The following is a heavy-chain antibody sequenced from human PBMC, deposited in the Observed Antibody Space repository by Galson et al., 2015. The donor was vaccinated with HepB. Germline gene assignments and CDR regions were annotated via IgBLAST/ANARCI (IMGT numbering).Heavy chain of an antibody. D-gene: IGHD2-15*01. J-gene: IGHJ6*02. V-gene: IGHV3-30*04. CDR1: GLTFSGYT. CDR2: ISYDGTNK. Sequence: SLRLSCAASGLTFSGYTMHWVRQAPGKGLEWVAVISYDGTNKYYADSVKGRFTVSRDNTKNTLYLQMNSLRAEDTAVYYCARGTYCSGLNCYFYYGMDVWGQGTTVIVSS. CDR3: ARGTYCSGLNCYFYYGMDV.